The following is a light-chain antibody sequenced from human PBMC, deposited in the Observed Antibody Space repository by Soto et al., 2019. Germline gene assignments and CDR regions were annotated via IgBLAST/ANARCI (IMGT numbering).Light chain of an antibody. CDR2: AAS. Sequence: IQLTQSPSSLSASVGDRVTITCRASQDISSYLGWYQQKPGKAPKLLIYAASTLQSGVPSRFSGSGSGTDFTRTNNSLQPEDFATYFCHQLNNYPSTFGGGTKVEIK. CDR1: QDISSY. J-gene: IGKJ4*01. CDR3: HQLNNYPST. V-gene: IGKV1-9*01.